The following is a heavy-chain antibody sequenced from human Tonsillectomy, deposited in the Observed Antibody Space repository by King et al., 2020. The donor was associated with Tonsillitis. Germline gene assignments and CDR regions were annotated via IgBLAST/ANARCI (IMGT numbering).Heavy chain of an antibody. CDR1: GFTFSSYD. CDR2: IGTDGDT. CDR3: AREPKGYYYGMDV. J-gene: IGHJ6*02. V-gene: IGHV3-13*01. Sequence: VQLVESGGGLVQPGGSLRLSCAASGFTFSSYDMHWLRQATGQVLEWVSSIGTDGDTFYPGSGKGLFTISRENAKNSLSLQMNSLRAGDTAVYYCAREPKGYYYGMDVWGQGTTVTVSS.